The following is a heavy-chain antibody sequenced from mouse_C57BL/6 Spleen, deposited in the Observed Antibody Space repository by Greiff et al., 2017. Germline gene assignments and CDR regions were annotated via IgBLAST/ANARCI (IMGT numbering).Heavy chain of an antibody. CDR3: ARSALSTTVVAPPWFAY. D-gene: IGHD1-1*01. CDR2: IRNKANGYTT. CDR1: GFTFTDYY. Sequence: EVQGVESGGGLVQPGGSLSLSCAASGFTFTDYYMSWVRQPPGKALEWLGFIRNKANGYTTEYSASVKGRFTISRDNSHSILYLQMNALRAEDSATYYCARSALSTTVVAPPWFAYWGQGTLVTVSA. V-gene: IGHV7-3*01. J-gene: IGHJ3*01.